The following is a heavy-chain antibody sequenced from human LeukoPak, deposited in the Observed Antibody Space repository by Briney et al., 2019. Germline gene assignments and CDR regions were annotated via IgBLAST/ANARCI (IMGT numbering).Heavy chain of an antibody. CDR2: ISYDGSNK. Sequence: PGGSLRLSCAASGFTFSSYAMHWVRQAPGKGLEWVAVISYDGSNKYYADSVKGRFTISRDNSKNTLYLQMNSLRAEDTAVYYCARHIAAAGHGAFDIWGQGTMVTVSS. CDR1: GFTFSSYA. CDR3: ARHIAAAGHGAFDI. D-gene: IGHD6-13*01. J-gene: IGHJ3*02. V-gene: IGHV3-30*04.